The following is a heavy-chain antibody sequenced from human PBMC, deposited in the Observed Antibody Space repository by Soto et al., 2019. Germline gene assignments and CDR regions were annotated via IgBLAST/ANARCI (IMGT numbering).Heavy chain of an antibody. Sequence: EVELLESEGGLVQPGGSLRLSCTASGLTFNDSAMTWVRQAPGKGLEWVSGITGRGDAKYYAASVKDRFTIFRDNSRPTVSLQMNNLRVDDTAVYYGASSLSPWVRKPPFHWGLGTLVAVSS. V-gene: IGHV3-23*01. CDR2: ITGRGDAK. J-gene: IGHJ4*02. CDR1: GLTFNDSA. CDR3: ASSLSPWVRKPPFH. D-gene: IGHD3-10*01.